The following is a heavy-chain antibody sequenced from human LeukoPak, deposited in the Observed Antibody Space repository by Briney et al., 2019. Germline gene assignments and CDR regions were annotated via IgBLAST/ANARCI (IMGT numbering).Heavy chain of an antibody. CDR1: GGSFSGYY. CDR2: INHSGST. Sequence: SETLSLTCAVYGGSFSGYYWSWIRQPPRKGLEWIGEINHSGSTNYNPSLKSRVTISVDTSKNQFSLKLSSVTAADTAVYYCARGEALYDYIWGSYRYTGGLDYWGQGTLVTVSS. D-gene: IGHD3-16*02. V-gene: IGHV4-34*01. J-gene: IGHJ4*02. CDR3: ARGEALYDYIWGSYRYTGGLDY.